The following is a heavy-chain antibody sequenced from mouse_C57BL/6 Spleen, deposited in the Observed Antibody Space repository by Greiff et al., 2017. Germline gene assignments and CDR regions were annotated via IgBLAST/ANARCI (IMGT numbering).Heavy chain of an antibody. V-gene: IGHV1-5*01. J-gene: IGHJ2*01. Sequence: VQLQQSGTVLARPGASVKMSCKTSGYTFTSYWMHWVKQRPGQGLEWIGAIYPGNSDTSYNQKFKGKAKLTAVTSARTAYMELSSLTNEDSAVFYCTRQEMRWLLLDYWGQGTTLTVSS. CDR1: GYTFTSYW. CDR2: IYPGNSDT. CDR3: TRQEMRWLLLDY. D-gene: IGHD2-3*01.